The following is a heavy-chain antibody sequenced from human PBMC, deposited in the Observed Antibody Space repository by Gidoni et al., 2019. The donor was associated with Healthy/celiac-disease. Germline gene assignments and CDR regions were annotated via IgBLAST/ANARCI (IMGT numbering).Heavy chain of an antibody. D-gene: IGHD3-22*01. CDR2: IYYSGST. CDR3: ARHSIGDSSGYYDY. CDR1: GCSISSSSYY. Sequence: QLQLQESGPGLVKPSETLSLTCTVSGCSISSSSYYWGGIRQPPGKGLEWIGSIYYSGSTYYNPSLKSRVTISVDTSKNQFSLKLSSVTAADTAVYYCARHSIGDSSGYYDYWGQGTLVTVSS. J-gene: IGHJ4*02. V-gene: IGHV4-39*01.